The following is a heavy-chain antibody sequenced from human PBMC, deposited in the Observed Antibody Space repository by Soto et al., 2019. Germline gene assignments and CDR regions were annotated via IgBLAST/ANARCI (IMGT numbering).Heavy chain of an antibody. Sequence: LLPLSLTCTVADDSISNFYCSCISQPPGKGLEWIGEINHSGSTNFNPALKSRVNISVDTSKKQISLKLSSVTAADTAVYYCAQSRDGYNPFDYWGQGTLVTVSS. CDR3: AQSRDGYNPFDY. J-gene: IGHJ4*02. CDR2: INHSGST. CDR1: DDSISNFY. V-gene: IGHV4-34*01. D-gene: IGHD5-12*01.